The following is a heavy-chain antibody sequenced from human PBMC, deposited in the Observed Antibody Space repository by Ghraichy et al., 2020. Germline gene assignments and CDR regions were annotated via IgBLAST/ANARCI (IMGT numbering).Heavy chain of an antibody. CDR2: SRNKRNGYTK. CDR1: GFTFSDHY. Sequence: GGSLRLSCAASGFTFSDHYVDWVRQAPGKGLEWVGRSRNKRNGYTKEYAASVEGRFTISRDDSKSSVYLQMNRLKTEDTAVYYCATRIAVARGEDYWGQGTLVTVSS. CDR3: ATRIAVARGEDY. D-gene: IGHD6-19*01. J-gene: IGHJ4*02. V-gene: IGHV3-72*01.